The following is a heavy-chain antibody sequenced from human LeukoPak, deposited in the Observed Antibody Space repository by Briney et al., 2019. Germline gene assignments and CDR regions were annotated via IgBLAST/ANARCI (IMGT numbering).Heavy chain of an antibody. V-gene: IGHV3-33*01. J-gene: IGHJ4*02. CDR2: IFDDGSSE. CDR3: ARAHGDCSSTSCYMDFDF. Sequence: PGRSLRLSCAASGFTFSSCGMHGVRQAPGKGLEWVAVIFDDGSSEYYADSVKGRFTISRDNSKNTLYVQMNSLRAEDTAVYYGARAHGDCSSTSCYMDFDFWGQGTLVTVSS. D-gene: IGHD2-2*02. CDR1: GFTFSSCG.